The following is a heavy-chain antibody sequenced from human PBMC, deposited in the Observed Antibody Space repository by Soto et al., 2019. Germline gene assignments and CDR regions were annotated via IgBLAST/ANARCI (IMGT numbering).Heavy chain of an antibody. CDR1: GFTFSSYS. Sequence: GGSLRLSCAASGFTFSSYSMNWVRQAPGKGLEWVSYISSSSSTIYYADSVKGRFTISRDNAKNSLYLHMNSLRDEDTAVYYCARTYYDFWSGYYDGYYYYGMDVWGQGTTVTVSS. CDR3: ARTYYDFWSGYYDGYYYYGMDV. CDR2: ISSSSSTI. V-gene: IGHV3-48*02. D-gene: IGHD3-3*01. J-gene: IGHJ6*02.